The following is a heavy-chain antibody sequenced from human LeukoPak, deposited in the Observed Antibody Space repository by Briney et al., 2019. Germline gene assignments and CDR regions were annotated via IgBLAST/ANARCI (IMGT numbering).Heavy chain of an antibody. CDR3: ARHRSHHLYYYDSSGYPHDY. Sequence: SETLSLTCTVSGGSISSSSYYWGWIRQPPGKGLEWIGSIYYSGSTYYNPSLKSRVTISVDTSKNQFSLKLSSVTAADTAVYYCARHRSHHLYYYDSSGYPHDYWGQGTLVTVSS. V-gene: IGHV4-39*01. J-gene: IGHJ4*02. CDR1: GGSISSSSYY. CDR2: IYYSGST. D-gene: IGHD3-22*01.